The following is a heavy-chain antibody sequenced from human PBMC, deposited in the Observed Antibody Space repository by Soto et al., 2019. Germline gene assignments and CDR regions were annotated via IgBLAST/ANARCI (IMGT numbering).Heavy chain of an antibody. CDR3: AKLASSSTDY. CDR2: ISASGGGT. V-gene: IGHV3-23*01. J-gene: IGHJ4*02. D-gene: IGHD2-2*01. CDR1: GFTFSNFA. Sequence: PGGSLRLSCAASGFTFSNFAMICVRQSPGKWLEWVSGISASGGGTHYADSVKGRFTISRDNPKNTLNLQMNSVRVEDTAVYYCAKLASSSTDYWGQGTLVTVSS.